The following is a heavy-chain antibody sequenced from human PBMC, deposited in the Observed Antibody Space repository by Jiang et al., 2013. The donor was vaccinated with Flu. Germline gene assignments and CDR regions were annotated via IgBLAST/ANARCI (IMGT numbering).Heavy chain of an antibody. V-gene: IGHV4-39*01. J-gene: IGHJ4*02. D-gene: IGHD5-12*01. CDR1: GGSISSSSYY. Sequence: GLVKPSETLSLTCTVSGGSISSSSYYWGWIRQPPGKGLEWIGSIYYSGSTYYNPSLKSRVTISVDTSKNQFSLKLSSVTAADTAVYYCARLHIVATMVDYWGQGTLVTVSS. CDR2: IYYSGST. CDR3: ARLHIVATMVDY.